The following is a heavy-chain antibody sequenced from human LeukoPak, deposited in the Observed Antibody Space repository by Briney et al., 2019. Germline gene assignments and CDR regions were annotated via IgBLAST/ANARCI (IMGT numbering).Heavy chain of an antibody. CDR3: ARRRGYCSSTSCPRYDP. Sequence: SETLSLTCTVSGVSISSYYWSWIRQPPGKGLEWIGEINHSGSTNYNPSLKSRVTISVDTSKNQFSLKLSSVTAADTAVYYCARRRGYCSSTSCPRYDPWGQGTLVTVSS. CDR2: INHSGST. D-gene: IGHD2-2*01. V-gene: IGHV4-34*01. CDR1: GVSISSYY. J-gene: IGHJ5*02.